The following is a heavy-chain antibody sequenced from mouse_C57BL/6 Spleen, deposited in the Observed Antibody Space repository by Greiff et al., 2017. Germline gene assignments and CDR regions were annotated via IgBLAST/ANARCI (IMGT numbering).Heavy chain of an antibody. V-gene: IGHV1-9*01. D-gene: IGHD1-1*01. CDR3: SRRGLITTDWYFDV. CDR1: GYTFTGYW. J-gene: IGHJ1*03. Sequence: QVQLQQSGAELMKPGASVKLSCKATGYTFTGYWIEWVKQRPGHGLEWIGEILPGSGSTNSNEKFKGKATFTADTSSNTAYMQLSSLTTEDSAIYCCSRRGLITTDWYFDVWGTGTTVTVSS. CDR2: ILPGSGST.